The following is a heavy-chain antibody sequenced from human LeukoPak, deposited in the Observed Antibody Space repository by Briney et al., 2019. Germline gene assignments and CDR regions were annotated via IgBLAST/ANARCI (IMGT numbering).Heavy chain of an antibody. CDR3: ARDQSDGYSFGNWYFDL. CDR2: IKPDGSEK. V-gene: IGHV3-7*01. D-gene: IGHD5-18*01. CDR1: GFTFSTYW. Sequence: GGSLRLSCAVSGFTFSTYWMNWVRQAPGKGPEWVANIKPDGSEKVYVDSVKGRFTVSRDNAKNLLYLQMNSLRAEDTALYYCARDQSDGYSFGNWYFDLWGRGTLVTVSS. J-gene: IGHJ2*01.